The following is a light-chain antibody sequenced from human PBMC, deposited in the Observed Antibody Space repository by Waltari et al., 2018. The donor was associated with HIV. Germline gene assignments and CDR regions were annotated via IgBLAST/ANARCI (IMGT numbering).Light chain of an antibody. Sequence: DIQMTQSPSTLSASVGDRVTITCRASQSISSWLAWYQQKPGKAPKLLIYKASSLRSGVPSRFSGSGSGTEFTLTISSLQPDDFATYFCQQYNSNPLTFGGGTKVEI. CDR2: KAS. J-gene: IGKJ4*01. CDR1: QSISSW. CDR3: QQYNSNPLT. V-gene: IGKV1-5*03.